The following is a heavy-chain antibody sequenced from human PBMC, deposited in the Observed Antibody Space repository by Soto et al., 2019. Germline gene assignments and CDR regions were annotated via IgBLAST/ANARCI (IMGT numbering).Heavy chain of an antibody. CDR3: ARGIAAAGTGFDY. CDR1: GGSISSGGYS. D-gene: IGHD6-13*01. V-gene: IGHV4-30-2*01. Sequence: KPSETLSLTCAVSGGSISSGGYSWSWIRQPPGKGLEWIGYIYHSGSTYYNPSLKSRVTISVDRSKNQFSLKLSSVTAADTAVYYCARGIAAAGTGFDYWGQGTPVTVSS. J-gene: IGHJ4*02. CDR2: IYHSGST.